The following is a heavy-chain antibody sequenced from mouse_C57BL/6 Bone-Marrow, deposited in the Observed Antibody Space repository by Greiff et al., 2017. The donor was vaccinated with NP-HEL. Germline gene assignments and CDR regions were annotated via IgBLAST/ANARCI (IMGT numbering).Heavy chain of an antibody. CDR1: GYTFTNYW. D-gene: IGHD1-1*01. CDR3: ARYGYGSSYWYFDV. V-gene: IGHV1-63*01. CDR2: IYPGGGYT. J-gene: IGHJ1*03. Sequence: VMLVESGAELVRPGTSVKMSCKASGYTFTNYWIGWAKQRPGHGLEWIGDIYPGGGYTNYNEKFKGKATLTADKSSSTAYMQFSSLTSEDSAIYYCARYGYGSSYWYFDVWGTGTTVTVSS.